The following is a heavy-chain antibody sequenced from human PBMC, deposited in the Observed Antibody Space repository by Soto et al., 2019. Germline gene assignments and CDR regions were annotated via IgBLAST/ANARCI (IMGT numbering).Heavy chain of an antibody. V-gene: IGHV3-11*01. D-gene: IGHD2-15*01. J-gene: IGHJ1*01. Sequence: GGSLRLSCAASGFTFSDYYMSWIRQAPGKGLEWVSYISSSGSTIYYADSVKGRFTISRDNAKNSLYLQMNSLRAEDTAVYYCARDADYCSGGSCYLEYFQHWGQGTLVTAPQ. CDR1: GFTFSDYY. CDR2: ISSSGSTI. CDR3: ARDADYCSGGSCYLEYFQH.